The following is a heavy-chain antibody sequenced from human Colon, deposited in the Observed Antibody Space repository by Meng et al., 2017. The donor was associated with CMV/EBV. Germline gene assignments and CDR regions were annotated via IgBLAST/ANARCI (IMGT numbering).Heavy chain of an antibody. CDR1: GYFISTDYY. Sequence: GSLRLSCSVSGYFISTDYYWGWVRQPPGKGLEWIGSIHHTERTYYNPSLKSRATISVDTSKNQFSLSLNSVTAADTAVYYCTRVGYSKSSYYYYGMDVWGQGTTVTVSS. J-gene: IGHJ6*02. CDR2: IHHTERT. V-gene: IGHV4-38-2*02. CDR3: TRVGYSKSSYYYYGMDV. D-gene: IGHD1-26*01.